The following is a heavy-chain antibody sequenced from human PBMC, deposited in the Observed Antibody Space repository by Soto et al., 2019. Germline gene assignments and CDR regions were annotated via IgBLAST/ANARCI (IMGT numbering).Heavy chain of an antibody. CDR1: GDSISSGGYS. D-gene: IGHD2-15*01. Sequence: SETLSLTCTVSGDSISSGGYSWSWIRQPPGKGLEWIGYIYHSGSTYYNPSLKGRVTISVDRSKNQFSLKLSSVTAADTAVYYCARAFTVYSIYYFDYWRQGTLVTAPQ. J-gene: IGHJ4*02. V-gene: IGHV4-30-2*01. CDR2: IYHSGST. CDR3: ARAFTVYSIYYFDY.